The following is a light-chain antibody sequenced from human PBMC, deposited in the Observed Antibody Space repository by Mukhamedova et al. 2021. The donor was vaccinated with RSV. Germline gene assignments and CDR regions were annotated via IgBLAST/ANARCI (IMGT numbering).Light chain of an antibody. V-gene: IGKV1-13*02. J-gene: IGKJ3*01. CDR3: QQFNSYPRT. Sequence: WYQRRVQGKAPKLLIYDASTLASGVPSRFSCSGYGSDFNLTISSLQPEDFATYYCQQFNSYPRTFGPGTKVDVK. CDR2: DAS.